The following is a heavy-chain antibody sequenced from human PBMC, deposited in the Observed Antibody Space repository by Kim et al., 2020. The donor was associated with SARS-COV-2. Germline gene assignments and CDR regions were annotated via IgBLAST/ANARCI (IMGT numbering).Heavy chain of an antibody. J-gene: IGHJ5*02. CDR2: SSEGGTT. V-gene: IGHV4-4*02. CDR1: GGSISSNSW. D-gene: IGHD3-9*01. Sequence: SETLSLTCAVSGGSISSNSWWTWVRQPPGTGLEWIGESSEGGTTNYNPSLKSRVTISVDKSKNQFSLKLSSVTAADTAVYFCAREAGDDILNGYDPWGQGILVSVSS. CDR3: AREAGDDILNGYDP.